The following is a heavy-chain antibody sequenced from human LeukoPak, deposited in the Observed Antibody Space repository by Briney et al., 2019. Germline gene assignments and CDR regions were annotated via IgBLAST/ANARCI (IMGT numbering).Heavy chain of an antibody. CDR1: GFTFSSYS. V-gene: IGHV3-21*01. CDR2: ISSSSSYI. Sequence: GGSLRLSCAASGFTFSSYSMNWVRQAPGKGLEWVSSISSSSSYIYYADSVKGRFTISRDNAKNSLYLQMNSLRAEDTAVYYCARVMDIVVVPAAKGGFGYWGPGTLVTVSS. CDR3: ARVMDIVVVPAAKGGFGY. D-gene: IGHD2-2*03. J-gene: IGHJ4*02.